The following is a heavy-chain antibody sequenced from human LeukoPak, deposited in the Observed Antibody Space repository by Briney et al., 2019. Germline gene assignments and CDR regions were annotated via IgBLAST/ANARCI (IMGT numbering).Heavy chain of an antibody. CDR1: GGSISSYY. CDR2: IYYRGST. Sequence: PSGTLSLTCTVSGGSISSYYWSWIRQPPGKGLEWIGFIYYRGSTNYNPSLKSRVTISVDTSKNQFSLKLSSVTAADTAVYYCARGGYYDSSGYSKFDYWGQGTLVTVSS. J-gene: IGHJ4*02. D-gene: IGHD3-22*01. CDR3: ARGGYYDSSGYSKFDY. V-gene: IGHV4-59*01.